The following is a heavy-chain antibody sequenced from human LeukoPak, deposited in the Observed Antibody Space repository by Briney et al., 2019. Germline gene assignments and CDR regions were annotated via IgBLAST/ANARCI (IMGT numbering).Heavy chain of an antibody. V-gene: IGHV4-30-2*01. J-gene: IGHJ6*02. D-gene: IGHD7-27*01. CDR3: AILTGAAGYYGMDV. CDR2: IYHSGST. CDR1: GGSISSGGYS. Sequence: SQTLSLTCAVSGGSISSGGYSWSWIRQPPGKGLEWIGYIYHSGSTYYNPSLKSRVTISVDRSKNQFSLKLSSVTAADTAVYYCAILTGAAGYYGMDVWGQGTTVTVSS.